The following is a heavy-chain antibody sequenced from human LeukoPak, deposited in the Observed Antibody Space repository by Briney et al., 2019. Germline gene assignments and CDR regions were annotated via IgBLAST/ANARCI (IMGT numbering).Heavy chain of an antibody. V-gene: IGHV4-39*01. CDR2: IYYSGST. CDR1: GGSISSSSYY. CDR3: ARRGAITMIVGGYFDY. Sequence: SETLSLTCTVSGGSISSSSYYWGWIRQPPGKGLEWIGSIYYSGSTYYNPSLKSRVTISVDTSKNQFSPKLSSVTAADTAVYYCARRGAITMIVGGYFDYWGQGTLVTVSS. D-gene: IGHD3-22*01. J-gene: IGHJ4*02.